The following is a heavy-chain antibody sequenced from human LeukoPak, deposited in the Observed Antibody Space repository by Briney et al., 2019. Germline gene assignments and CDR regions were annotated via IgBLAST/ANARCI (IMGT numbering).Heavy chain of an antibody. D-gene: IGHD2-15*01. V-gene: IGHV1-69*01. CDR2: IIPIFGTA. J-gene: IGHJ5*02. CDR1: GCTFSSYA. Sequence: GASLKVSCMASGCTFSSYAISWVRHAPGQGLEWMGWIIPIFGTANYAQKFQGRVTITADESTSTAYMELSSLRSEDTAVYYCARDHCSGGSCYSFSRAFNWFDPWGQGTLVTVSS. CDR3: ARDHCSGGSCYSFSRAFNWFDP.